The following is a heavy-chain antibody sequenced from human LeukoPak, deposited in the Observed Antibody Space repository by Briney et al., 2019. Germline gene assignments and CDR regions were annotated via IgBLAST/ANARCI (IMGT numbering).Heavy chain of an antibody. D-gene: IGHD6-19*01. J-gene: IGHJ4*02. V-gene: IGHV1-69*13. CDR1: GGTFSSYA. Sequence: GASVKVSCKASGGTFSSYAISWARQTPGQGLEWMGGIIPIFGTANYAQKFQGRVTITADESTSTAYMELSSLRSEDTAVYYCARAIHPYSSGWYRPFDYWGQGTLVTVSS. CDR2: IIPIFGTA. CDR3: ARAIHPYSSGWYRPFDY.